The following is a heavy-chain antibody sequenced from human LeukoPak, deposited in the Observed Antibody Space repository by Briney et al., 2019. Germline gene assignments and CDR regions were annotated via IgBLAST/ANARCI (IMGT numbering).Heavy chain of an antibody. CDR2: ISSSGSGGNT. J-gene: IGHJ4*02. CDR3: AIRGGGWYSSSHLDY. Sequence: PGGSLRLSCVAPGVTLSNYAMSWARQAPGKGLEWVSGISSSGSGGNTYYADSVKGRFTISRDNSKNTLYLQMNSLRAEDTAVYYCAIRGGGWYSSSHLDYWGQGTLVTVSS. D-gene: IGHD6-13*01. V-gene: IGHV3-23*01. CDR1: GVTLSNYA.